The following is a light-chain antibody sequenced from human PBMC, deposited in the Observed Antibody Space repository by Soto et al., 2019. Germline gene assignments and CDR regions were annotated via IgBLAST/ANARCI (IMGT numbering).Light chain of an antibody. V-gene: IGKV1-8*01. CDR3: HQYDNRPFT. CDR2: AAS. CDR1: QGISSY. Sequence: AIRMTQSPSSFSASTGDRVTITCRASQGISSYLAWYQQKPGKAPKLLIYAASTLQSGVPSRFSGSGSGTDFTLTISCLQSEDFATYYCHQYDNRPFTFGQGTKLEIK. J-gene: IGKJ2*01.